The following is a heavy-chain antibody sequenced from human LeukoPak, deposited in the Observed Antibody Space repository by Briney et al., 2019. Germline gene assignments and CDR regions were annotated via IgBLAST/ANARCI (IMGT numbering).Heavy chain of an antibody. V-gene: IGHV3-7*01. Sequence: SGGSLRLSCAASGFTFNNYWMNWVRQAPGKGLEWVANIKQGGSEKYYVDSVKGRFTISRDNAKNSLYLQMNSLRAEDTAVYYCARDKATVTATYFDSWGQGTLVTVSS. CDR2: IKQGGSEK. CDR1: GFTFNNYW. CDR3: ARDKATVTATYFDS. D-gene: IGHD2-21*02. J-gene: IGHJ4*02.